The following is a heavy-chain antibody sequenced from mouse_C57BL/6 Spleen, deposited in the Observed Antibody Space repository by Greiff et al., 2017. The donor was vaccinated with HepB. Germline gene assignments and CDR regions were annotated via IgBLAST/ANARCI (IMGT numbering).Heavy chain of an antibody. CDR2: ISYDGSN. CDR1: GYSITSGYY. V-gene: IGHV3-6*01. CDR3: ARNYAMDY. Sequence: DVQLQESGPGLVKPSQSLSLTCSVTGYSITSGYYWNWIRQFPGNKLAWMGYISYDGSNNYNPSLKNRISITRDTSKNQFFLKLNSVTTEDTATYYCARNYAMDYWGQGTSVTVSS. J-gene: IGHJ4*01.